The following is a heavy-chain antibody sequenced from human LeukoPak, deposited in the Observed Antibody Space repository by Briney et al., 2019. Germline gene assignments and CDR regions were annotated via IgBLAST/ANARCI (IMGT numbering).Heavy chain of an antibody. V-gene: IGHV4-34*01. D-gene: IGHD3-10*01. J-gene: IGHJ5*02. CDR1: GYSISSGYY. CDR3: ARHPGYYGSGETNWFDP. CDR2: INHSGST. Sequence: SETLSLTCTVSGYSISSGYYWSWIRQPPVKGLEWIGEINHSGSTNYNPSLKSRVTISVDTSKNQFSLKLSSVTAADTAVYYCARHPGYYGSGETNWFDPRGQGTLVTVSS.